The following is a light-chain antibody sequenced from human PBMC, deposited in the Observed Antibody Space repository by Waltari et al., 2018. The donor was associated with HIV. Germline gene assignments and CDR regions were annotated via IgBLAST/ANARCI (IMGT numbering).Light chain of an antibody. CDR2: GID. CDR3: CSYTSSHSLI. Sequence: SALTQPASVSGSPGQSVTISCTGLSRDTGVYKFVSWYQQSPGKAPQLMIYGIDRRPSTVSQRFSGSRSGDTASLTISGLQSGDEGDYYCCSYTSSHSLIFGGGTKLTVL. V-gene: IGLV2-14*03. CDR1: SRDTGVYKF. J-gene: IGLJ2*01.